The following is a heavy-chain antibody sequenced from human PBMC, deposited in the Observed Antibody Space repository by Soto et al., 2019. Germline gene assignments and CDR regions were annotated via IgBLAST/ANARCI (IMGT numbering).Heavy chain of an antibody. D-gene: IGHD3-10*01. CDR2: IYYSGST. Sequence: SETLSLTCTVSGGSISSGSYYWGWIRQPPGKGLEWIGSIYYSGSTYYNPSLKSRVTISVDTSKNQFSLKLSSVTAADTAVYYCARGSITMVRGVKGYFDYWGQGTLVTVSS. CDR1: GGSISSGSYY. V-gene: IGHV4-39*01. CDR3: ARGSITMVRGVKGYFDY. J-gene: IGHJ4*02.